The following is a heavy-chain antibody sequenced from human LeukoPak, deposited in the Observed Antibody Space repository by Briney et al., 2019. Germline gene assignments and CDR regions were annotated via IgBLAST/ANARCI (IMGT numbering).Heavy chain of an antibody. J-gene: IGHJ4*02. CDR1: GYSFTSYW. CDR2: IHPGDSQT. D-gene: IGHD1-26*01. V-gene: IGHV5-51*01. CDR3: ARGASGAYSWFDY. Sequence: GESLKISCKGSGYSFTSYWVAWVRQMPGNGLELMGIIHPGDSQTRYSPSFQGQVTISVDKSISTAYLQWSSLKASDTAMYYCARGASGAYSWFDYWGQGTLVPVSS.